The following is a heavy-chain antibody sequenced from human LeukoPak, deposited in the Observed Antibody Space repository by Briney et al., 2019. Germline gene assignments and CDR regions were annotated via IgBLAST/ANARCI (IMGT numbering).Heavy chain of an antibody. D-gene: IGHD5-12*01. CDR3: ARGRGEWLRFPFDY. CDR1: GVSFSGYY. J-gene: IGHJ4*02. CDR2: INHSGST. Sequence: SETLSLTCAVYGVSFSGYYWSWIRQPPGKGLEWIGEINHSGSTNYNPSLKSRVTISVDTSKNQFSLKLSSVTAADTAVYYCARGRGEWLRFPFDYWGQGTLVTVSS. V-gene: IGHV4-34*01.